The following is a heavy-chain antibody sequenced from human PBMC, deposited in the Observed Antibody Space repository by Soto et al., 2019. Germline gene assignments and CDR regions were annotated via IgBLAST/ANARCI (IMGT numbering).Heavy chain of an antibody. CDR3: ARAHPNAPIYGMDV. J-gene: IGHJ6*02. V-gene: IGHV1-3*01. CDR2: INAGNGNT. CDR1: GYTFTSYA. Sequence: QVQLVQSGAEVKKPGASVKVSCKASGYTFTSYAMHWVRQAPGQRLEWMGWINAGNGNTKYSQKFQGRVTITRDTSASTDYMELSSLRSEDTAVYYCARAHPNAPIYGMDVLGQGTPVTVSS. D-gene: IGHD1-1*01.